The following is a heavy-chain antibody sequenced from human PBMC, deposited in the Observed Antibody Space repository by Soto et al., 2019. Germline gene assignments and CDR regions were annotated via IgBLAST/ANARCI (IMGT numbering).Heavy chain of an antibody. CDR1: GFIFSTYT. CDR2: ISAGSDAI. V-gene: IGHV3-48*02. Sequence: EEQLVESGGGLVQPGGSLRLSCAASGFIFSTYTLNWVRQAPGKGLEWVSYISAGSDAIYYADSVKGRFTVSRDNAKNSLYLQMNSLRDEDTAVYYCARLYTTSRVGAYFHPWGQGTLVTVSS. J-gene: IGHJ5*02. CDR3: ARLYTTSRVGAYFHP. D-gene: IGHD1-26*01.